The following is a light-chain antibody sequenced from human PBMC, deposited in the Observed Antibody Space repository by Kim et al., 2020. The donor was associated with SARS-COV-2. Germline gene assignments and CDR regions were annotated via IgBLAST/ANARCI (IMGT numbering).Light chain of an antibody. CDR3: SSRDSGSFVV. Sequence: SSELTQDPAVSVALGQTVKITCRGDSLRTFYASWYQQRPGQAPLLVIYGKNTRPSGIPDRLSGSDSGNTASLTITGAQADDEATYYCSSRDSGSFVVFGGGTQLTVL. CDR1: SLRTFY. J-gene: IGLJ2*01. CDR2: GKN. V-gene: IGLV3-19*01.